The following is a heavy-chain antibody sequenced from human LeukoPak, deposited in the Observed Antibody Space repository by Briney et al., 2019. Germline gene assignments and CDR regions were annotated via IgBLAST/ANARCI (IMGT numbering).Heavy chain of an antibody. D-gene: IGHD3-10*01. J-gene: IGHJ4*02. CDR3: ARDMGFGDLMGY. V-gene: IGHV3-53*01. Sequence: GGSLRLSCAASGFSVSSIYMRWVRQAPGKGLEWVAVIYSGGTKYHAASVRGRFTISRDNSKNTLYLQINSLRVEDTALYYCARDMGFGDLMGYWGQGTLVTVSS. CDR2: IYSGGTK. CDR1: GFSVSSIY.